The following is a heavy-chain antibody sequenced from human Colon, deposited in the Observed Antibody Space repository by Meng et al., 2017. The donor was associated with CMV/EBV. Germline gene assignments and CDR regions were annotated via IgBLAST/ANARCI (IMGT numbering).Heavy chain of an antibody. CDR2: INSDGSST. D-gene: IGHD4-23*01. CDR1: GFTFSSYW. J-gene: IGHJ5*02. Sequence: GESLKISCAASGFTFSSYWMHWVRQAPGKGLVWVSRINSDGSSTSYADSVKGRFTISRDNAKNTLYLQMNSLKTEDTAVYYCARVYGGKSLDRWGQGTLVTVSS. V-gene: IGHV3-74*01. CDR3: ARVYGGKSLDR.